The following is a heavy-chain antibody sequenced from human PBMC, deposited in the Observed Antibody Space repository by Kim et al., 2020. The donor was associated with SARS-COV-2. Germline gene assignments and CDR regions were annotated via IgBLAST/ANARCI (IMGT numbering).Heavy chain of an antibody. J-gene: IGHJ4*02. CDR1: GFTFSTYA. CDR3: ARGDSFRIVVLNYFDY. CDR2: ISYDGSSQ. D-gene: IGHD3-22*01. V-gene: IGHV3-30*04. Sequence: GGSLRRSCAASGFTFSTYAFHWVRQAPGKGLEWVAVISYDGSSQYYADSVKGRFTISRDNSKNTLYLQVNSLRAEDTAVYYCARGDSFRIVVLNYFDYWGQGTLVTVSS.